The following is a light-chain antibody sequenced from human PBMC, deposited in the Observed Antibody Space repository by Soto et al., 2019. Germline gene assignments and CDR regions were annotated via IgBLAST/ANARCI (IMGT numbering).Light chain of an antibody. J-gene: IGKJ5*01. V-gene: IGKV3-11*01. CDR1: LSVSNY. CDR3: QQRTNWPLIT. Sequence: EIVLTQSPATLSLSPGERVTLSCRASLSVSNYLAWYQQKAGQAPRLVIYDASSRATGIPARFSGSGSGTDFTLTISSLEPEDFAVYYCQQRTNWPLITFGQGTRLEIK. CDR2: DAS.